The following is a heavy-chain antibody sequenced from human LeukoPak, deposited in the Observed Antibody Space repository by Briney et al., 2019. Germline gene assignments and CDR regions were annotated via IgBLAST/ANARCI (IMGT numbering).Heavy chain of an antibody. J-gene: IGHJ3*02. CDR3: ARSSAYYNEADM. Sequence: ASVKVSCKASGYTFTSYYMHWVRQAPGQGLEWMGIINPSGGSTTYAQKFQGRLTVTSDTSTSTVYMELSSLRAEDTAVYYCARSSAYYNEADMWGQGTMVTVSS. CDR1: GYTFTSYY. CDR2: INPSGGST. D-gene: IGHD3-9*01. V-gene: IGHV1-46*01.